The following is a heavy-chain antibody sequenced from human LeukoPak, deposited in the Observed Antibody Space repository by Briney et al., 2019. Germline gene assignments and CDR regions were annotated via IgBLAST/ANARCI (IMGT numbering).Heavy chain of an antibody. V-gene: IGHV3-33*01. J-gene: IGHJ6*02. CDR1: GFTFSSYG. Sequence: GGSLRLSCAASGFTFSSYGMHWVRQAPGKGLEWVAVIWYDGSNKYCADSVKGRFTISRDNSKNTLYLQMNSLRAEDTAVYYCARDLFPSSGWYNYYYYYGMDVWGQGTTVTVSS. CDR2: IWYDGSNK. D-gene: IGHD6-19*01. CDR3: ARDLFPSSGWYNYYYYYGMDV.